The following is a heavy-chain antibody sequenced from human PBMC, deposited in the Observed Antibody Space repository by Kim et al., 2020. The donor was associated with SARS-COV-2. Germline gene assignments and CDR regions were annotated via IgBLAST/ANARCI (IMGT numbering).Heavy chain of an antibody. CDR2: INHSGST. D-gene: IGHD4-17*01. Sequence: SETLSLTCAVYGGSFSGYYWSWIRQPPGKGLEWIGEINHSGSTNYNPSLKSRVTISVDTSKNQFSLKLSSVTAADTAVYYCARDGTTNYGMDVWGQGTTVTVSS. CDR1: GGSFSGYY. V-gene: IGHV4-34*01. CDR3: ARDGTTNYGMDV. J-gene: IGHJ6*02.